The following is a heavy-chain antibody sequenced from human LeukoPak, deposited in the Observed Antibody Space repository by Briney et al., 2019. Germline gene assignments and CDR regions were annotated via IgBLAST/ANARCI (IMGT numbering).Heavy chain of an antibody. J-gene: IGHJ3*02. CDR1: GFTFSSYE. CDR2: ISSSGSTI. Sequence: GGSLRLSCAASGFTFSSYEMNWVRQAPGKGLEWVSYISSSGSTIYYADSVKRRFTISRDNAKNSLYLQMNSLRAEDTAVYYCARDGGWDAFDIWGQGTMVTVSS. CDR3: ARDGGWDAFDI. D-gene: IGHD6-19*01. V-gene: IGHV3-48*03.